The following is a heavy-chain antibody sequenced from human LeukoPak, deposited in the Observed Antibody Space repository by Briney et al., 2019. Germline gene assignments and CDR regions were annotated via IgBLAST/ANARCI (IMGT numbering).Heavy chain of an antibody. CDR1: GGSFSGYY. J-gene: IGHJ6*03. V-gene: IGHV4-34*01. CDR2: INHSGST. CDR3: ARTSGSYWYYYYYYYMDV. Sequence: SETLSLTCAVYGGSFSGYYWSWIRQPPGKGLEWIGEINHSGSTNYNPSLKSRVTISVDTSKNQFSLKLSSVTAADTAVYYCARTSGSYWYYYYYYYMDVWGKGTTVTISS. D-gene: IGHD1-26*01.